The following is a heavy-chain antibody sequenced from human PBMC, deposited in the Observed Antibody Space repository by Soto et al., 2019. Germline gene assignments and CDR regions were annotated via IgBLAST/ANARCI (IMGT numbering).Heavy chain of an antibody. CDR3: AGTQLSYSSGWKTLYYYYGMDV. J-gene: IGHJ6*02. D-gene: IGHD6-19*01. CDR1: GGSISSGGYS. V-gene: IGHV4-30-2*01. Sequence: SETLSLTCAVSGGSISSGGYSWSWIRQPPGKGLEWIGYIYHSGSTYYNPSLKSRVTISVDRSKNQFSLKLSSVTAADTAVYYCAGTQLSYSSGWKTLYYYYGMDVWGQGTTVTVSS. CDR2: IYHSGST.